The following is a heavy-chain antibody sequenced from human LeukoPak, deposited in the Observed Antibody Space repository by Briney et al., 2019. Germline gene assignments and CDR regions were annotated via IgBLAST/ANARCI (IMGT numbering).Heavy chain of an antibody. CDR3: AKGYDSHPFDAFDI. J-gene: IGHJ3*02. Sequence: GGSLRLSCAASGFTFDDYGMSWVRQAPGKGLEWVSAISGSGGSTYYADSVKGRFTISRDNSKNTLYLQMNSLRAEDTAVYYCAKGYDSHPFDAFDIWGQGTMVTVSS. V-gene: IGHV3-23*01. D-gene: IGHD3-9*01. CDR1: GFTFDDYG. CDR2: ISGSGGST.